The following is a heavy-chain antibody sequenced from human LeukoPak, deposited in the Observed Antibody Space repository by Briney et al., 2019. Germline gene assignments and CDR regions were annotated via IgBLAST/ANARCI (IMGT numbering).Heavy chain of an antibody. CDR2: ASYDGTDK. CDR1: GFTFSSYA. D-gene: IGHD6-19*01. Sequence: GRSLRLSCAASGFTFSSYAMHWVRQAPGRGLEWVAVASYDGTDKYYGDSVKGRFTISRDNSKNTLYLQMNSLTTEDTAVYYCAKLSVSVIAVATKGAAFDVWGQGTMVIVSS. CDR3: AKLSVSVIAVATKGAAFDV. V-gene: IGHV3-30*18. J-gene: IGHJ3*01.